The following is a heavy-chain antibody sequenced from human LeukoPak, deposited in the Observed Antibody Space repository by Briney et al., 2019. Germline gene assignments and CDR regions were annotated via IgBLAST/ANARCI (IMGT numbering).Heavy chain of an antibody. D-gene: IGHD3-3*01. Sequence: EASVKVSCKASGYTFTCYYMHLVRQASGQGLEWMGIMNPSGGSTSYAQKFQGRVTMTRDTSTSTVYMELSSLRSEDTAVYYCARDAAYYDFWSGYSNWFDPWGQGTLVTVSS. CDR2: MNPSGGST. CDR1: GYTFTCYY. CDR3: ARDAAYYDFWSGYSNWFDP. V-gene: IGHV1-46*01. J-gene: IGHJ5*02.